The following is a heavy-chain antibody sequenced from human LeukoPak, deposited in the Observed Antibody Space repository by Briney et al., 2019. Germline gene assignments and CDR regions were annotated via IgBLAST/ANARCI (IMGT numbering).Heavy chain of an antibody. Sequence: PGGSLRLSCAASGFTFSSYWMSWVRQAPGKGLEWISYINSGGTIYYADSVKGRFTISRDNAKNSLYLQMNSLRAEDTSVYYCARENTDDAFDIWGQGTMVIVSS. CDR3: ARENTDDAFDI. D-gene: IGHD2-8*02. J-gene: IGHJ3*02. V-gene: IGHV3-48*04. CDR1: GFTFSSYW. CDR2: INSGGTI.